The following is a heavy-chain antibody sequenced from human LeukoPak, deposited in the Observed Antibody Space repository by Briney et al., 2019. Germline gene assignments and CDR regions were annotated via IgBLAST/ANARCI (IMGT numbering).Heavy chain of an antibody. CDR3: ARGQQWLEAFDY. CDR2: MNPNSGNT. CDR1: GYTFTSYD. Sequence: ASVKVSCKASGYTFTSYDINWVRQATGQGLEWMGWMNPNSGNTGYAQKFQGRVTMTRDTSINTAYMELSRLRFDDTGVYYCARGQQWLEAFDYWGLGTLVTVSS. D-gene: IGHD6-19*01. J-gene: IGHJ4*02. V-gene: IGHV1-8*01.